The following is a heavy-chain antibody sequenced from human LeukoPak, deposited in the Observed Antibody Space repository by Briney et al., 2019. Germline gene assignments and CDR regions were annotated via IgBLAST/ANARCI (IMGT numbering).Heavy chain of an antibody. CDR1: GGTVSSNSAA. CDR2: TYYRSKWYN. J-gene: IGHJ4*02. D-gene: IGHD6-19*01. CDR3: ARGPPRAVAGEFDY. V-gene: IGHV6-1*01. Sequence: SQTLSLTCAISGGTVSSNSAAWSWIRQSPSRGLEWLGRTYYRSKWYNDYALSVKSRITINPDTSKNQFSLHLNSVTPEDTAVYYCARGPPRAVAGEFDYWGQGVLVTVSS.